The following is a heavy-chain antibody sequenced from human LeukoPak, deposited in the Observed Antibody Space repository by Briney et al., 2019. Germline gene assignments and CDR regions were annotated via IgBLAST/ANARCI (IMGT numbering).Heavy chain of an antibody. D-gene: IGHD2-8*02. Sequence: GGSLRLSCAVSGFTRSDYWMHWVRRAPGKGLEWVASINQDGNEKYCVDSVKGRFTISRDNAKNSLYLQMNSLRAEDTALYYCARAWSRVDAFDIWGLGTMVTVSS. V-gene: IGHV3-7*01. J-gene: IGHJ3*02. CDR2: INQDGNEK. CDR3: ARAWSRVDAFDI. CDR1: GFTRSDYW.